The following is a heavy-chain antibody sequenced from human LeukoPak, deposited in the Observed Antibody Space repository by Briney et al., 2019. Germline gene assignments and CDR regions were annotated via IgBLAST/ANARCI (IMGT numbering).Heavy chain of an antibody. CDR1: GFTFDDYA. CDR2: ISWNSGSI. CDR3: AKDYYGSGSYYYYYMDV. D-gene: IGHD3-10*01. Sequence: PGRSLRLSCAASGFTFDDYAMHWVRQAPGKGLEWVSGISWNSGSIGYADSVKGRFTISRDNAKNSLYLQMNSLRAEDTALYYCAKDYYGSGSYYYYYMDVWGKGTTVTISS. V-gene: IGHV3-9*01. J-gene: IGHJ6*03.